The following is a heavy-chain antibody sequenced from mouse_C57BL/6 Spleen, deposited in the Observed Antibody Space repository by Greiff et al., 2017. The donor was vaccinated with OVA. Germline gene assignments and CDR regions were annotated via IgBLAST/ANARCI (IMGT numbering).Heavy chain of an antibody. CDR1: GYTFTSYW. V-gene: IGHV1-61*01. CDR3: AREYYSNSYFDY. Sequence: QVQLQQPGAELVRPGSSVKLSCKASGYTFTSYWMDWVKQRPGQGLEWIGNIYPSDSETHYNQKFKDKATLTVDKSSSTAYMQLSSLTSEDSAVYYCAREYYSNSYFDYWGQGTTLTVSS. CDR2: IYPSDSET. J-gene: IGHJ2*01. D-gene: IGHD2-5*01.